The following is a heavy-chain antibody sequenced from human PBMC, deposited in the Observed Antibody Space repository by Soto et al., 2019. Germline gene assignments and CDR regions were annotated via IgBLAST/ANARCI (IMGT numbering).Heavy chain of an antibody. Sequence: QVQLQESGPGLVKPSQTLSLTCTVSGGSISSGGYYWSWIGQHPGKGLEWIGYIYYSGSTYYHPSLKGRITISIDTSQNQFSLKLSSVTAADTAVYFCARSEDINYYYYMDVWGKGTTVTVSS. V-gene: IGHV4-31*03. CDR2: IYYSGST. J-gene: IGHJ6*03. D-gene: IGHD2-15*01. CDR3: ARSEDINYYYYMDV. CDR1: GGSISSGGYY.